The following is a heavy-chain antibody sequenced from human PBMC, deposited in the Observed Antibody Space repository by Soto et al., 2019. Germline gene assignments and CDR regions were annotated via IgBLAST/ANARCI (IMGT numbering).Heavy chain of an antibody. Sequence: ASVKVSCKASGYTFTGYYMHWVRQAPGQGLEWMGWINPNSGGTNYAQKFQGWVTMTRDTSISTAYMELSRLRSDDPAVYYCARAQEISYYDFWSGYSTGYYYGMDVWGQGTTVTVSS. J-gene: IGHJ6*02. D-gene: IGHD3-3*01. CDR1: GYTFTGYY. CDR2: INPNSGGT. CDR3: ARAQEISYYDFWSGYSTGYYYGMDV. V-gene: IGHV1-2*04.